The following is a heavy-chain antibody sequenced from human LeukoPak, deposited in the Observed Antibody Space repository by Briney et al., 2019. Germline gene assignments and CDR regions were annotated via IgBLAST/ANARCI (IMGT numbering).Heavy chain of an antibody. Sequence: SETLSLTRTVSGGSISSTTYHWGWIRQPPGKGLEWIGTIYYSGTTYYNPSLKSRVTISVDTSKNQFSLKLSSVIAADTAVYYCARVAAARTRWFDPWGQGTLVAVSS. CDR2: IYYSGTT. D-gene: IGHD6-13*01. CDR1: GGSISSTTYH. V-gene: IGHV4-39*01. CDR3: ARVAAARTRWFDP. J-gene: IGHJ5*02.